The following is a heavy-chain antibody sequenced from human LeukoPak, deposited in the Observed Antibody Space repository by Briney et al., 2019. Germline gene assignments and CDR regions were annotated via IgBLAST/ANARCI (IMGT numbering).Heavy chain of an antibody. CDR1: GTSFNTYS. V-gene: IGHV4-34*01. CDR3: ARIAAAGTVDY. CDR2: IDHSGNT. D-gene: IGHD6-13*01. Sequence: KTSETLSLTCAVYGTSFNTYSWSWISQPPGKGLEWIGDIDHSGNTHYNPSLKSRVTISVDTSKNQFSLKLSSVTAADTAVYYCARIAAAGTVDYWGQGTLVTVSS. J-gene: IGHJ4*02.